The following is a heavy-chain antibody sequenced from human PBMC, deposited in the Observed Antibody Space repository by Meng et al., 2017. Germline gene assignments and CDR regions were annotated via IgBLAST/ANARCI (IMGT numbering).Heavy chain of an antibody. CDR2: RNHNSGNT. J-gene: IGHJ4*02. Sequence: ASVKVSCKASGYTFTSYDINWVRQATGQGLEWMGWRNHNSGNTGYAQKFQGRVTMTRNTSISKAYMELSSLRSEDTAVYYCARGLLWFGESAYWGQGTLVTVSS. CDR3: ARGLLWFGESAY. V-gene: IGHV1-8*01. CDR1: GYTFTSYD. D-gene: IGHD3-10*01.